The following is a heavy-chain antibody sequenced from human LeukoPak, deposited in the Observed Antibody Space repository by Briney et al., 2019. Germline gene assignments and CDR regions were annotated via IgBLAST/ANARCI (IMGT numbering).Heavy chain of an antibody. J-gene: IGHJ4*02. Sequence: GVSLRLSCAASGFTFSSYALSWVRQAPGRGLEWVSLISWSSLTTEYADSVKGRFTVSRDNSKNTLSLQMNSLNADDTAVYYCAKHVRTSVWFFDSWGQGTLVTVSS. CDR3: AKHVRTSVWFFDS. V-gene: IGHV3-23*01. CDR2: ISWSSLTT. D-gene: IGHD6-19*01. CDR1: GFTFSSYA.